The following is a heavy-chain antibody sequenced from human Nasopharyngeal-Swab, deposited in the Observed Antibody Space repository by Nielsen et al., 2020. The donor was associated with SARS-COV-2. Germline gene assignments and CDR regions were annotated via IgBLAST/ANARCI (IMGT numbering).Heavy chain of an antibody. J-gene: IGHJ6*03. CDR1: GGSVSSGRYY. V-gene: IGHV4-61*01. CDR2: VYYSGST. Sequence: SETLSLTCTVSGGSVSSGRYYWSWIRPPPGKGLEWVWYVYYSGSTHYNPSLKRRVTISVDTSKNQFSLKLSSVTAADTAVYYCARDHVGYCSGGSCSTGYYYYYYMDVWGKGTTVTVSS. CDR3: ARDHVGYCSGGSCSTGYYYYYYMDV. D-gene: IGHD2-15*01.